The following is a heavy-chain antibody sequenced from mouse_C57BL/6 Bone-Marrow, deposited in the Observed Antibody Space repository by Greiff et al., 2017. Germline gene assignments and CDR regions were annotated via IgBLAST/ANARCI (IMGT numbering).Heavy chain of an antibody. CDR1: GYTFTDYN. Sequence: VQLQQSGPELVKPGASVKMSCKASGYTFTDYNMHWVKQSHGKSLEWIGYINPNNGGTSYNQKFKGKATLTVNKSSSTAYMELRSLTSEDSAVYYCARMSDGYYDAMDYWGQGTSVTVSS. CDR2: INPNNGGT. V-gene: IGHV1-22*01. CDR3: ARMSDGYYDAMDY. J-gene: IGHJ4*01. D-gene: IGHD2-3*01.